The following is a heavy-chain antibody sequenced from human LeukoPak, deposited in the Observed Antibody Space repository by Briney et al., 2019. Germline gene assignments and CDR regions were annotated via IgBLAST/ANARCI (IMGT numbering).Heavy chain of an antibody. D-gene: IGHD6-19*01. CDR2: IRYDGSNK. CDR3: AKERQWLVLMYYFDY. CDR1: GFTFSSYG. V-gene: IGHV3-30*02. J-gene: IGHJ4*02. Sequence: GGSLRLSCAASGFTFSSYGMHWVRQAPGKGLEWVAFIRYDGSNKYYADSVKGRFTISRDNSKNTLYLQMNSLRAEDTAVYYCAKERQWLVLMYYFDYWGQGTLVTVSS.